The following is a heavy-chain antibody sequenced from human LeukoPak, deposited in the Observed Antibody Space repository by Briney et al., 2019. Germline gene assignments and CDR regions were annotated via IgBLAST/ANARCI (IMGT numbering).Heavy chain of an antibody. CDR3: ARARATAPFFFDY. CDR2: IYYSEST. CDR1: GGSISSGGYS. J-gene: IGHJ4*02. V-gene: IGHV4-30-4*07. D-gene: IGHD5-18*01. Sequence: SETLPLTCAVSGGSISSGGYSWSWIRQPPGKGLEWIGYIYYSESTYYNPSLKSRVTISLDTSKNQFSLKLSSVTAADTAVYYCARARATAPFFFDYWGQGTLVTVSS.